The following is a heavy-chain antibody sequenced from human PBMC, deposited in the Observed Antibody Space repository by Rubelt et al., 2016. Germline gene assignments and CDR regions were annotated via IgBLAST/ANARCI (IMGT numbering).Heavy chain of an antibody. CDR2: ISGSGDDT. V-gene: IGHV3-23*04. CDR1: GFTFDSGA. CDR3: ARDVNSWYYFDD. Sequence: EVQLVESGGGLVQPGGSLRLSCAASGFTFDSGAMSWVRQAPGKGLEWVSKISGSGDDTYYADSVKGRFTISRDSSKNSLYLQMNSLRAEDTAVYYCARDVNSWYYFDDWGQGTLVTVSS. J-gene: IGHJ4*02. D-gene: IGHD6-13*01.